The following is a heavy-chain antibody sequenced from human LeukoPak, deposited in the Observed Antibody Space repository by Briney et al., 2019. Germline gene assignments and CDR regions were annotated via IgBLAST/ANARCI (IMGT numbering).Heavy chain of an antibody. J-gene: IGHJ4*02. V-gene: IGHV1-46*01. CDR3: ARVSSGSTFDY. CDR1: GYTFTGYY. D-gene: IGHD1-26*01. Sequence: GASVKVSCKASGYTFTGYYMHWVRQAPGQGLEWMGWINPSGGSTSYTQKFQGRVTMTRDTSTSTVYMELSSLTSEDTAVYYCARVSSGSTFDYWGQGTLVTVSS. CDR2: INPSGGST.